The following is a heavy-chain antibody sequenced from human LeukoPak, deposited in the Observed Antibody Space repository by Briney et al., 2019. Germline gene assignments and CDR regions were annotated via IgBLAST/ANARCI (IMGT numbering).Heavy chain of an antibody. CDR1: GLTFSSYA. D-gene: IGHD6-13*01. J-gene: IGHJ4*02. V-gene: IGHV3-23*01. CDR2: ISGSGGST. CDR3: AKSGLRQLVGPFDY. Sequence: PGGSLRLSCAASGLTFSSYAMSWVRQAPGKGLEWVSAISGSGGSTYYADSVKGRFTISRDNSKNTLYLQINSLRAEDTAVYYCAKSGLRQLVGPFDYWGQGTLVTVSS.